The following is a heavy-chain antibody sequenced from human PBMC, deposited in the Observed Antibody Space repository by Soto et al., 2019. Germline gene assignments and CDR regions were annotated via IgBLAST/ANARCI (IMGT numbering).Heavy chain of an antibody. CDR2: IYYSGRT. CDR3: ARSLTSTLYAFDI. D-gene: IGHD3-16*01. Sequence: QVQLQESGPGLVKPSDTLSLTCAVSGYSISSGNWWGWIRQPPGKGLEWIGYIYYSGRTYYNPSLKSRVTLSVATSKNRFSLKLSSVTAVDTAVYYCARSLTSTLYAFDIWGQGTMVTVSS. CDR1: GYSISSGNW. J-gene: IGHJ3*02. V-gene: IGHV4-28*01.